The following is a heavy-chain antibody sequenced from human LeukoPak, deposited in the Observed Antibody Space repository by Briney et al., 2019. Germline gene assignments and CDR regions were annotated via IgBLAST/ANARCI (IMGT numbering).Heavy chain of an antibody. Sequence: SETLSLTCAVSGGSISSGGYSWSWIRQPPGKGLEWIGYIYHSGSTYYNPSLKSRVTISVDRSKNQFSLKLSSVTAADTAVYYCARTITMVRGGNFEILPAEFDYWGQGTLVTVSS. CDR1: GGSISSGGYS. V-gene: IGHV4-30-2*01. D-gene: IGHD3-10*01. CDR3: ARTITMVRGGNFEILPAEFDY. CDR2: IYHSGST. J-gene: IGHJ4*02.